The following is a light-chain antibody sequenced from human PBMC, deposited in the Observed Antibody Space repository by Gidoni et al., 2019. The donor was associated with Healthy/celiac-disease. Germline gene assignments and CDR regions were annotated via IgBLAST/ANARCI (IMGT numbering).Light chain of an antibody. Sequence: SYELTQPPSVSVSPGQTASITCSGDKWGDKYACWYQQKPGQSPVLVIYQDSKRPSGIPERFSGANSGNTATLTISGTQAMDEADYYCQAWDSSTALCLFGGGTKLTVL. V-gene: IGLV3-1*01. CDR2: QDS. J-gene: IGLJ2*01. CDR3: QAWDSSTALCL. CDR1: KWGDKY.